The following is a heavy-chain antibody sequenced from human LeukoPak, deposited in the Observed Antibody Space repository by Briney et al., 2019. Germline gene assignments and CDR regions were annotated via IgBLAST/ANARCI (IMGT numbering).Heavy chain of an antibody. CDR1: GYSISSGYY. CDR2: IYHSGST. CDR3: ASNYYDSSGYWASY. V-gene: IGHV4-38-2*02. Sequence: SETLSLTCTVSGYSISSGYYWGWIRQPPGKGLEWIGSIYHSGSTYYNPSLKSRVTISVDTSKNQFSLKLSSVTAADTAVYYCASNYYDSSGYWASYWGQGTLVTVSS. D-gene: IGHD3-22*01. J-gene: IGHJ4*02.